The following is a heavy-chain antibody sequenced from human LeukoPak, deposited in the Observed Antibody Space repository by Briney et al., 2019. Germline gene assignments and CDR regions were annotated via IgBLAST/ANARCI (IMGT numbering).Heavy chain of an antibody. Sequence: GGSLQISCQGSGSRFTSYWIGWVRQLPGKGLEWMGIIYPGDSDTRYSPSFQGQVTISADKSISTAYLQWSSLKDSDTAMYYCARQYSSGWYWVYWGQGTLVTVSS. V-gene: IGHV5-51*01. D-gene: IGHD6-19*01. CDR3: ARQYSSGWYWVY. J-gene: IGHJ4*02. CDR1: GSRFTSYW. CDR2: IYPGDSDT.